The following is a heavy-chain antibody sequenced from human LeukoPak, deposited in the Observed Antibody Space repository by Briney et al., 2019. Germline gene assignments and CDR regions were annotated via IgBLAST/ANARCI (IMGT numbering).Heavy chain of an antibody. CDR1: GGSFSGYY. D-gene: IGHD6-13*01. V-gene: IGHV4-34*01. J-gene: IGHJ5*02. Sequence: PSETLSLTCAAYGGSFSGYYWSWIRQPPGKGLEWIGEINHSGSTKYNPSLKSRVTISIDTSKNQFSLKLISVTAADTAVYYCARGLSRIGSWFDPWGQGTLVTVSS. CDR2: INHSGST. CDR3: ARGLSRIGSWFDP.